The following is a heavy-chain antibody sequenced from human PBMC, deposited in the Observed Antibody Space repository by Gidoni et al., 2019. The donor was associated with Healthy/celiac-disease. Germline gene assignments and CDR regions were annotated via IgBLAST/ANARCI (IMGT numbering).Heavy chain of an antibody. Sequence: EVQLVESGGGLVTPGGSLRLSCAASAFTFSSYSMNWVRQATGKGLEWVSSISSSSSYIYYADSVKGRFTISRDNAKNSLYLQMNSRRAEDTAVYYCARTSSSRTRGYFDYWGQGTLVTVSS. CDR2: ISSSSSYI. D-gene: IGHD6-6*01. CDR3: ARTSSSRTRGYFDY. J-gene: IGHJ4*02. CDR1: AFTFSSYS. V-gene: IGHV3-21*01.